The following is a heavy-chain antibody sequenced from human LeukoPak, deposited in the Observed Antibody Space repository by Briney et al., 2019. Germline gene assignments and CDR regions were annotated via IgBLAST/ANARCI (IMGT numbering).Heavy chain of an antibody. Sequence: SETLSLTCAVSGYSISSNNWWAWIRQPPGKGLEWIGYIYYSGSTYYNPYNPSLTSRVTMSVDTSKNQFSLKLDSVTEIDTAMYYCARNQAVAANRGAFDIWGQGTMVTVSS. D-gene: IGHD6-19*01. CDR2: IYYSGST. CDR3: ARNQAVAANRGAFDI. V-gene: IGHV4-28*01. CDR1: GYSISSNNW. J-gene: IGHJ3*02.